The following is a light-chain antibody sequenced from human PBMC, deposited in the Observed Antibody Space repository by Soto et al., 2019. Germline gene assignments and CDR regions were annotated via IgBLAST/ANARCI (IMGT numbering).Light chain of an antibody. J-gene: IGLJ2*01. CDR1: SRDVGDYNY. CDR3: SSNAGSNNLV. Sequence: QSALTQPPSASGTPGQSVTIPCTGTSRDVGDYNYVSWYQQHPGKAPKLVIYEVSRRPSGVPDRFSGSKSGNTASLTVSGLQAEDEADYYCSSNAGSNNLVFGGGTKVTVL. CDR2: EVS. V-gene: IGLV2-8*01.